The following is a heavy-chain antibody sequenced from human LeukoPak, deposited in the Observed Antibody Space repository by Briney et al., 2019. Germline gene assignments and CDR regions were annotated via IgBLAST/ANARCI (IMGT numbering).Heavy chain of an antibody. D-gene: IGHD2-2*01. CDR3: WVPATAGEADY. J-gene: IGHJ4*02. Sequence: GGSLRLSCAASGFTFNTYWMHWVRQVPGKGLVWVSRINSDGSTTNYADSVKGRFTISRDNAKNTLYLQMNSLRVEDTAVYYCWVPATAGEADYWGQGTLVTVSS. CDR2: INSDGSTT. V-gene: IGHV3-74*01. CDR1: GFTFNTYW.